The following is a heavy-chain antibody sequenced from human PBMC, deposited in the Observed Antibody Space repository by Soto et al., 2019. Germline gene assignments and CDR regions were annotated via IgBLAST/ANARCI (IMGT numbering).Heavy chain of an antibody. V-gene: IGHV3-53*01. CDR2: IYSGGST. J-gene: IGHJ6*02. CDR1: GFTVSSNY. D-gene: IGHD3-9*01. CDR3: ARDGDGRYFDWYGMDV. Sequence: GSLRLSCAASGFTVSSNYISWVRQAPGKGLEWVSVIYSGGSTYYADSVKGRFTISRDNSKNTLYLQMNSLRAEDTAVYYCARDGDGRYFDWYGMDVWGQGTTVTVYS.